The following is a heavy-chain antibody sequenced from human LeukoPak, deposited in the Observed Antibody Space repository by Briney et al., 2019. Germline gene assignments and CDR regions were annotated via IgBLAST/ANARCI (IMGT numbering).Heavy chain of an antibody. CDR3: ARGRARYYGSGSYSL. CDR2: INHSGST. V-gene: IGHV4-34*01. Sequence: ASETLSLTCAVYGGSFSGYYWRWIRQPPGKGLEWIGEINHSGSTNYNPSLKSRVTISVDTSKNQFSLKLSSVTAADTAVYYCARGRARYYGSGSYSLWGQGTLVTVSS. CDR1: GGSFSGYY. D-gene: IGHD3-10*01. J-gene: IGHJ4*02.